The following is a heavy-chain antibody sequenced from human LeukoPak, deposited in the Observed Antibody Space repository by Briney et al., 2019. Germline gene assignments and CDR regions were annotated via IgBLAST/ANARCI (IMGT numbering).Heavy chain of an antibody. CDR2: VSGNNGNT. J-gene: IGHJ3*01. CDR3: ARDFDV. CDR1: GYTFTTYG. V-gene: IGHV1-18*01. Sequence: ASVKVSCKASGYTFTTYGISWVRQAPGQGPEWMGWVSGNNGNTNYAQKLQGRVTMTTDTSTNTAYMELRSLRSDGTAVYYCARDFDVWGQGTMVTVSS.